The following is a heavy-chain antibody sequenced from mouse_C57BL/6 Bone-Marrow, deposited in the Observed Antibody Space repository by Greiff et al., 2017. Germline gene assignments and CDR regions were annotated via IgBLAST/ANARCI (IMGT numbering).Heavy chain of an antibody. CDR2: TFYSGIT. Sequence: EVQGVESGPSLVRPSQTLSLTCTVTGFSINSDCYWIWIRQFPGNKLEYIGYTFYSGITYYNPSLESRTYITRDTSKNQFSLKLSSVTTEDTATYYCARDGVRVNYWYFDVWGTGTTVTVSS. J-gene: IGHJ1*03. CDR3: ARDGVRVNYWYFDV. V-gene: IGHV3-3*01. CDR1: GFSINSDCY. D-gene: IGHD2-12*01.